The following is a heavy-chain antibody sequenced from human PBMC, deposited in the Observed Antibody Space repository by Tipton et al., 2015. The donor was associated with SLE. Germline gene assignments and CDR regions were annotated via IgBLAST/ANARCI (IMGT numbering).Heavy chain of an antibody. CDR1: TYSITSGYY. D-gene: IGHD6-19*01. CDR2: IYHTGNT. V-gene: IGHV4-38-2*01. CDR3: ARHVAGDRGDEAFDM. J-gene: IGHJ3*02. Sequence: GLVKPSETLSLTCAVSTYSITSGYYWGWTRQPPGKGLEWIGSIYHTGNTYYNPSLKSRLSISVDTSKNQFSLNLSSVTATDTAVYYCARHVAGDRGDEAFDMWGQGTMVTVSS.